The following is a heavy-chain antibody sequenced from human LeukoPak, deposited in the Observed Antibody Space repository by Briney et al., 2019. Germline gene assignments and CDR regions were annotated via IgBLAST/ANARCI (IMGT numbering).Heavy chain of an antibody. CDR1: GFTFSSYT. Sequence: GGSLRLSCAASGFTFSSYTMNWVRQAPGKGLEWVSSISSSRSYIYYADSVKGRFTISRDNAKNSLYLQMNSLRAEDTAVYYCARGGSLWQQLVRTPFDYWGQGTLVTVSS. D-gene: IGHD6-13*01. J-gene: IGHJ4*02. V-gene: IGHV3-21*01. CDR2: ISSSRSYI. CDR3: ARGGSLWQQLVRTPFDY.